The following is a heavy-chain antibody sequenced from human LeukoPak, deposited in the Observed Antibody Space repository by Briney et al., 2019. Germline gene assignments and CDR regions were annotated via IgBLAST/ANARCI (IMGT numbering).Heavy chain of an antibody. Sequence: SETLSLTCTVSGYSISSSSGYYWGWIRQPPGKGLEWIGSIDYSGTTYYNVSLKSRLTISVDTSKNQFSLKLSSVTAADTAVYYCTRHDPWGYWGQGTLVTVSS. J-gene: IGHJ4*02. V-gene: IGHV4-39*01. CDR2: IDYSGTT. D-gene: IGHD3-16*01. CDR1: GYSISSSSGYY. CDR3: TRHDPWGY.